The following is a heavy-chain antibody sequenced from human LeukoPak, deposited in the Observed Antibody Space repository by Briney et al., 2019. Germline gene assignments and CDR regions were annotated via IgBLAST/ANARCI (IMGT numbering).Heavy chain of an antibody. Sequence: GGSLRLSCAASGVTVSNNFMLWVRQAPGKGLEWVSLIYSGGDTHYADSVKGRFTISRDKSKNTLYLQMNDLRPEDTAVYYCARDPPAVAINTYGWGQGTLVTVPS. D-gene: IGHD2-15*01. CDR3: ARDPPAVAINTYG. J-gene: IGHJ4*02. CDR2: IYSGGDT. V-gene: IGHV3-66*01. CDR1: GVTVSNNF.